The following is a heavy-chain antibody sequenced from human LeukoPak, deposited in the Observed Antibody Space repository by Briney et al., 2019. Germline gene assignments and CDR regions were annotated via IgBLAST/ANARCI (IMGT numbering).Heavy chain of an antibody. CDR2: ISWDDGST. CDR3: ARVLYYYDSSGYYF. CDR1: GFTFDDYT. D-gene: IGHD3-22*01. Sequence: PGGSLRLSCAASGFTFDDYTIHWVRQAPGKGLELVSLISWDDGSTYYADSVKRRLTISRDNSKNSLYLQMNSLRTEDTALYYCARVLYYYDSSGYYFWRQGTLVTVSS. J-gene: IGHJ4*02. V-gene: IGHV3-43*01.